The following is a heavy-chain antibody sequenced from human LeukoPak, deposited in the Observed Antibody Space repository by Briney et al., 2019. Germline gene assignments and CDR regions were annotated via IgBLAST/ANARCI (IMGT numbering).Heavy chain of an antibody. J-gene: IGHJ4*02. Sequence: GSLRLSCAASGFTFSSYAMSWVRQAPGKGLEWVSVISGSGGSTYYADSVKGRFTISRDNSKNTLYLQMNSLRAEDTAQYYCAIDGYNYRYFDYWGQGTLVTVSS. V-gene: IGHV3-23*01. D-gene: IGHD5-24*01. CDR1: GFTFSSYA. CDR3: AIDGYNYRYFDY. CDR2: ISGSGGST.